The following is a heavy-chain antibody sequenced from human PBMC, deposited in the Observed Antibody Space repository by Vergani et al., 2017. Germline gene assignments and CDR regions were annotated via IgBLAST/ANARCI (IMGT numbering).Heavy chain of an antibody. V-gene: IGHV3-48*03. CDR1: GFTFSSYE. Sequence: EVQLVESGGGLVQPGGSLRLSCAASGFTFSSYEMNWVRQAPGKGLEWVSYISSSGSTIYYADSGKGRFTISRDNAKNSLYLQMNSLRAEDTAVYYCARDPAYYSQPTYWYFDLWGRGTLVTVSS. CDR2: ISSSGSTI. J-gene: IGHJ2*01. D-gene: IGHD2-21*01. CDR3: ARDPAYYSQPTYWYFDL.